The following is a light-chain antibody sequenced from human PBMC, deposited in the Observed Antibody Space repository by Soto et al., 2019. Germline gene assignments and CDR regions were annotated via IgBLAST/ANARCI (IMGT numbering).Light chain of an antibody. CDR2: DVS. Sequence: QSALTQPRSVSGSPGQSGTISCTGTSSDVGGYNYVSWYQQHPGKAPKLMIYDVSKRPSGVHDRFSGYKSGNTASLTSSGLQDEDEADYYCCSYAGSYTYVFGTGTKLTVL. V-gene: IGLV2-11*01. CDR3: CSYAGSYTYV. J-gene: IGLJ1*01. CDR1: SSDVGGYNY.